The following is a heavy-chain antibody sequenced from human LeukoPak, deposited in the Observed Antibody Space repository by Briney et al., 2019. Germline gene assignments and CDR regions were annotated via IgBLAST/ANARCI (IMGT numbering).Heavy chain of an antibody. CDR3: ARDRRYYDSSPPGYMDV. V-gene: IGHV3-21*01. Sequence: GGSLRLSCAASGFTFSSYSMNWVRQAPGKGLEWVSSISSSSSYIYYADSVKGRFTISRDNAKNSLYLQMNSLRAEDTAVYYCARDRRYYDSSPPGYMDVWGEGTTVTVSS. D-gene: IGHD3-22*01. J-gene: IGHJ6*03. CDR2: ISSSSSYI. CDR1: GFTFSSYS.